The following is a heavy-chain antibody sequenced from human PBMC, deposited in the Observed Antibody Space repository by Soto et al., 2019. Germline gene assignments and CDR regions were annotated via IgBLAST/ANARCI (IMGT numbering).Heavy chain of an antibody. J-gene: IGHJ4*02. D-gene: IGHD3-9*01. Sequence: PGGSLRLSCAASGFTFSSHAMSWVRQAPGKGLECVSVVSESGVTTYYADSVKGRFTISRDNSKNTLYLQMNSLRAEDTAVYYCAKHIVAGYPDSWGQGTLVTVSS. CDR1: GFTFSSHA. CDR2: VSESGVTT. V-gene: IGHV3-23*01. CDR3: AKHIVAGYPDS.